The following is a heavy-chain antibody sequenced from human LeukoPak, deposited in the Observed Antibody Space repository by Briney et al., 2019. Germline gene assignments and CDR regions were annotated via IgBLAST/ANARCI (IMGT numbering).Heavy chain of an antibody. CDR2: IKPKSGGT. D-gene: IGHD3-9*01. J-gene: IGHJ6*03. V-gene: IGHV1-2*02. Sequence: GASVKVSCKASGYTFTAYYMHWVRQAPGQGLEWTGWIKPKSGGTSYAQNFQGRVTMTWDTSISTAYMELSTLRSDDTAVYYCARDLVDPIYFHFYMDVWGKGTTVTVSS. CDR1: GYTFTAYY. CDR3: ARDLVDPIYFHFYMDV.